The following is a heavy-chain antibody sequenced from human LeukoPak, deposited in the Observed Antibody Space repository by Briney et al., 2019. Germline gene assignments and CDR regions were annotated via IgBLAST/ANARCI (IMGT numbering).Heavy chain of an antibody. V-gene: IGHV3-74*01. D-gene: IGHD4-23*01. CDR3: TRGGGNRAFDY. Sequence: SLRLSCAASGFTFSSYEMNWVRQAPGKSLVWVSCINSDVSITSYADSVKGRFTISRDNAKNTLYLQMNSLRAEDTAVYYCTRGGGNRAFDYWGQGTLVTVSP. CDR1: GFTFSSYE. J-gene: IGHJ4*02. CDR2: INSDVSIT.